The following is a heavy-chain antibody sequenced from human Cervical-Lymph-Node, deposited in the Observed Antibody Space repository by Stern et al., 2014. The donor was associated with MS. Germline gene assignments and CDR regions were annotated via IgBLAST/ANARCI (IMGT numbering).Heavy chain of an antibody. CDR2: IYHTGST. Sequence: QLQLQESGPGLVKPSQTLSLTCTVSGGSISSGGYSWSWIRQPPGKGLEWVGYIYHTGSTYYNPSLKSRLDISVDTSKNQFSLKVRSVTAADTAVYYCARIGDDDGDFGLCYWGQGTLVTVSS. V-gene: IGHV4-31*03. D-gene: IGHD4-17*01. CDR1: GGSISSGGYS. CDR3: ARIGDDDGDFGLCY. J-gene: IGHJ4*02.